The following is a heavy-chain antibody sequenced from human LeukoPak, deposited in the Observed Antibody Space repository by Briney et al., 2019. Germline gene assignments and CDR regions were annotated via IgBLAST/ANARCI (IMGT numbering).Heavy chain of an antibody. CDR2: ISGSGGST. CDR3: AKDKRTVVVPAAIRFDP. V-gene: IGHV3-23*01. Sequence: GGSLRRSCAAAAFTFSSYAMSSVGQAPAEGLEWVAAISGSGGSTYYPGYGKSRFPHCRDNSKNTLYQQKTSLRAEDTAVHYCAKDKRTVVVPAAIRFDPWGQGNLVTVSS. D-gene: IGHD2-2*02. J-gene: IGHJ5*02. CDR1: AFTFSSYA.